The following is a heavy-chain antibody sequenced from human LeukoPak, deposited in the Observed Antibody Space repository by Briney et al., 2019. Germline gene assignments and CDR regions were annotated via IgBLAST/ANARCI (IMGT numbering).Heavy chain of an antibody. Sequence: PGGSLRLSCAASGFTFGSYWMHWVRQAPGKGLVWVSRINSDGSRTSYADSVKGRFTISRDNAKNTLYLQMNSLRAEDTAVYYCARGPMVRTNLFDYWGQGTLVTVSS. CDR3: ARGPMVRTNLFDY. D-gene: IGHD3-10*01. J-gene: IGHJ4*02. CDR1: GFTFGSYW. V-gene: IGHV3-74*01. CDR2: INSDGSRT.